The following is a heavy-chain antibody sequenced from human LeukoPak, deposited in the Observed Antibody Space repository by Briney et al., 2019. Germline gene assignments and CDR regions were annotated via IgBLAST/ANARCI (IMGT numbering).Heavy chain of an antibody. V-gene: IGHV1-18*01. CDR1: GYTFTSYG. Sequence: ASVRVSCKASGYTFTSYGITWVRQAPGQGLEWMGWISAYNGNTNYAQKLQGRVTMTTDTSTSTAYMELRSLRSDDTAVYYCARGAYLVVPAPMWGDAFDIWGQGTMVTVSS. CDR2: ISAYNGNT. D-gene: IGHD2-2*01. J-gene: IGHJ3*02. CDR3: ARGAYLVVPAPMWGDAFDI.